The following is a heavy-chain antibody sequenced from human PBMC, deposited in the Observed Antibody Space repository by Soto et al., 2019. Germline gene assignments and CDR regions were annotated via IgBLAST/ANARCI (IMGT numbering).Heavy chain of an antibody. V-gene: IGHV4-39*01. CDR1: GGSISTSIYY. CDR2: IYYSGST. Sequence: QLQLQESGPGLVKPSETLSLTCTVSGGSISTSIYYWGWIRQPPGKGLEWIGSIYYSGSTYYNPSLKSRVTISVDTSKNQFSLKLSSVTAADTAVYYCARRKVVDWFDPWGQGTLVTVSS. CDR3: ARRKVVDWFDP. J-gene: IGHJ5*02. D-gene: IGHD2-15*01.